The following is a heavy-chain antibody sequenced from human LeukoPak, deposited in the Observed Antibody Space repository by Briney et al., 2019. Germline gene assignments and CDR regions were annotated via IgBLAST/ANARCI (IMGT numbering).Heavy chain of an antibody. CDR1: GFTFSDYY. J-gene: IGHJ4*02. D-gene: IGHD5-18*01. V-gene: IGHV3-66*01. CDR2: IYSGGST. CDR3: ARDGTAMVF. Sequence: GGSLRLSCAVSGFTFSDYYMDWVRQAPGKGLEWVSVIYSGGSTYYADSVKGRFTISRDNSKNTLYLHMNSLRAEDTAVYYCARDGTAMVFWGQGTLVTVSS.